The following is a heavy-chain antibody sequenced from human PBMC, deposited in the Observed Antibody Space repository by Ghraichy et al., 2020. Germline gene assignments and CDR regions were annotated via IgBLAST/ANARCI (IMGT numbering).Heavy chain of an antibody. CDR2: FYYSGGT. CDR1: GGSISSYY. Sequence: GSLRLSCSVSGGSISSYYWSWIRQPPGKGLEWIGYFYYSGGTKYNPSLKSRVTISVDTSKNQFSLKLSSVTAADTAVYYCARADGIVVVNAPVRLDPWSQGTLVTGSS. CDR3: ARADGIVVVNAPVRLDP. V-gene: IGHV4-59*01. J-gene: IGHJ5*02. D-gene: IGHD2-21*01.